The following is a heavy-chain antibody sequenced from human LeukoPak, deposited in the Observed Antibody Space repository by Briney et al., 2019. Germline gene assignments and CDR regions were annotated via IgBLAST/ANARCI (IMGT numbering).Heavy chain of an antibody. CDR1: GGSISSYY. D-gene: IGHD6-13*01. V-gene: IGHV4-59*01. CDR3: ARRQYSSSWYFDY. Sequence: PSETLSLTCTVSGGSISSYYWSWIRQPPGKGLEWIGYIYYSGSTNYNPSLKSRVTISVDTSKNQFSLKLSSVTAADTAVYYCARRQYSSSWYFDYWGQGPLVTVSS. CDR2: IYYSGST. J-gene: IGHJ4*02.